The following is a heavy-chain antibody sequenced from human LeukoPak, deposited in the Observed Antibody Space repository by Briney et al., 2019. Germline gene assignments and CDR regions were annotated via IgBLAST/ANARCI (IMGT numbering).Heavy chain of an antibody. CDR3: ARVGADSSGYYWDYFDY. CDR2: IYHSGST. V-gene: IGHV4-30-2*01. CDR1: GGSISSVGYS. D-gene: IGHD3-22*01. Sequence: PSHTLSLTCAVSGGSISSVGYSWSWIRQPPGKGLEWIGYIYHSGSTYYNPSLKSRVTISVDRSKNQFSLKLSSVTAADTAVYYCARVGADSSGYYWDYFDYWGQGTLVTVSS. J-gene: IGHJ4*02.